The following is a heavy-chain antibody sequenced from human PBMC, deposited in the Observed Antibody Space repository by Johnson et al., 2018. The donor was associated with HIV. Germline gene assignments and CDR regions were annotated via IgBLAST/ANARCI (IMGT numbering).Heavy chain of an antibody. Sequence: VQLVESGGGLVQPGGSLRLSCAASGFTFDDYAMHWVRQAPGKGLEWVSGISWNSGSIGYADSVKGRFTISRDNAKNSLYLQMNSLRAEDTALYYCAKDMSSSWYRGAFDILGQGTMVTVSS. CDR2: ISWNSGSI. CDR1: GFTFDDYA. J-gene: IGHJ3*02. CDR3: AKDMSSSWYRGAFDI. D-gene: IGHD6-13*01. V-gene: IGHV3-9*01.